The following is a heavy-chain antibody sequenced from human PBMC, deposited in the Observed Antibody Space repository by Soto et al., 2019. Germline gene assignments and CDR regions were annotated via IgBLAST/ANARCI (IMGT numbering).Heavy chain of an antibody. Sequence: QVQLVESGGGMVQPGRSLRLSCAASGFTFSSYGMHWVRQAPGKGLEWVAVIWYDGSNKYYADSVKGRFTISRDNSKNTLYLQMNSLRAEDTAVYYCARPDIAAAGTNFDYWGQGTLVTVSS. D-gene: IGHD6-13*01. CDR2: IWYDGSNK. J-gene: IGHJ4*02. CDR3: ARPDIAAAGTNFDY. V-gene: IGHV3-33*01. CDR1: GFTFSSYG.